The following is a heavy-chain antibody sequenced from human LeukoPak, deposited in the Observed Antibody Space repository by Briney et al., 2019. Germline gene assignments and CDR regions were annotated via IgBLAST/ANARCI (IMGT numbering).Heavy chain of an antibody. CDR3: ARGRKVAVFGYYYMDV. D-gene: IGHD3-16*01. Sequence: SETLSLTCTVSGGSISSYYWGWIRQPPGKGLEWIGSIYYSGSTYYNPSLKSRVTISVDTSKNQFSLKLSSVTAADTAVYYCARGRKVAVFGYYYMDVWGKGTTVTVSS. CDR1: GGSISSYY. V-gene: IGHV4-39*07. J-gene: IGHJ6*03. CDR2: IYYSGST.